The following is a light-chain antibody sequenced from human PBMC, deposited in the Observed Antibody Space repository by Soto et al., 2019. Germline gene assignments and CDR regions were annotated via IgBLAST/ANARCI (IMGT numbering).Light chain of an antibody. CDR3: SSYTSSSTLGV. J-gene: IGLJ1*01. Sequence: QSALTQPASVSGSPGQSITISCTGTSSDVGGYRYVSWYQQHPGKAPILMIYDVSNRPSGVSNRFSGSKSGNTASLTISGLQAEDEADYYCSSYTSSSTLGVFGTGTKVTVL. V-gene: IGLV2-14*01. CDR1: SSDVGGYRY. CDR2: DVS.